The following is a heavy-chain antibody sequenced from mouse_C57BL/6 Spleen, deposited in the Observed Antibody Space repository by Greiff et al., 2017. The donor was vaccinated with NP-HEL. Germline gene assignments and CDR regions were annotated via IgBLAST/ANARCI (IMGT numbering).Heavy chain of an antibody. CDR3: HGSDYDVAWFAY. D-gene: IGHD2-4*01. V-gene: IGHV1-26*01. CDR1: GYTFTDYY. Sequence: EVQLQQSGPELVKPGASVKISCKASGYTFTDYYMNWVKQSHGKSLEWIGDINPNNGGTSYNQKFKGKDTLTVDKSSSTAYMELRSLTSEDSAVYYCHGSDYDVAWFAYWGQGTLVTVSA. CDR2: INPNNGGT. J-gene: IGHJ3*01.